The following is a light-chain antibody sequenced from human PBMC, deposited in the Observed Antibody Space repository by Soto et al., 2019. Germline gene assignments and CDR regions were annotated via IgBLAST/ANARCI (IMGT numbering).Light chain of an antibody. V-gene: IGLV2-14*03. Sequence: SVLTQPASVSGSPGQSITISCTSTSSDVGGYNYVSWYQQHPGKAPKLMIYDVSNRPSGVSNRFSGSKSGNTASLTISGLQAEDEADYYCSSYTSSSLYVFGTGTKVTVL. CDR2: DVS. CDR3: SSYTSSSLYV. CDR1: SSDVGGYNY. J-gene: IGLJ1*01.